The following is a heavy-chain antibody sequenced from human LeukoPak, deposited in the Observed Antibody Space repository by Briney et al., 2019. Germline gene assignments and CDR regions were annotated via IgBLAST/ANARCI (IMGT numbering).Heavy chain of an antibody. J-gene: IGHJ4*02. Sequence: GRSLRLSCAASGFTFSSYGMHWVRQAPGKGLEWVAVISYDGSNKYYADSVKGRFTISRDNSKNTLYLQMNSLRAEDTAMYYCAKDFSGYYDYWGQGTLVTVSS. CDR1: GFTFSSYG. D-gene: IGHD3-22*01. CDR2: ISYDGSNK. CDR3: AKDFSGYYDY. V-gene: IGHV3-30*18.